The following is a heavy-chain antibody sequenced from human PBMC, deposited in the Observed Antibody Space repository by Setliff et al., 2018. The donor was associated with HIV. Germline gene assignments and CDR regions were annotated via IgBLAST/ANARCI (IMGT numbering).Heavy chain of an antibody. V-gene: IGHV4-59*08. CDR3: ARHLYYFDNNGYLQPYYYMDV. D-gene: IGHD3-22*01. CDR1: GGSINSYY. CDR2: IYYSGST. Sequence: ASETLSLTCTVSGGSINSYYWSWIRQPPGKGLEWIGYIYYSGSTGYNPSLKSRVTISIGTSKNQFSLKLRSVTAADTAVYYCARHLYYFDNNGYLQPYYYMDVWGKGTTVTVSS. J-gene: IGHJ6*03.